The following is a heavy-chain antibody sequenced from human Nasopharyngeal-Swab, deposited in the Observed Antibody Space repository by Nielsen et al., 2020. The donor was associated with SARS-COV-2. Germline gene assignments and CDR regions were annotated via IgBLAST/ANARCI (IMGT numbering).Heavy chain of an antibody. J-gene: IGHJ4*02. V-gene: IGHV4-59*01. Sequence: SETLSLTCTVSGGSISSYYWSWIRQPPGKGLEWIGYIYYSGGTNYNPSLKSRVTISVDTSKNQFSLKLSSVTAADTAVYYCARGDQGYCSGGSCYYFDYWGQGTLVTVSS. CDR3: ARGDQGYCSGGSCYYFDY. CDR2: IYYSGGT. CDR1: GGSISSYY. D-gene: IGHD2-15*01.